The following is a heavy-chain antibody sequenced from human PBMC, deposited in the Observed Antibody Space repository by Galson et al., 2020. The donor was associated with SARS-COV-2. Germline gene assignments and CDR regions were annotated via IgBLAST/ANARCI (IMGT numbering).Heavy chain of an antibody. CDR3: AREFQGGYYDTSGRPLGWDFDL. Sequence: SETLSLTCTVSGYSISSGYFWGWIRRPPGKGLAWIGSLSHSGSTYYNQSLKSRVTISVDTSKNQFSLRLSSVTAADTAVYYCAREFQGGYYDTSGRPLGWDFDLWGRGTLVTVSS. V-gene: IGHV4-38-2*02. J-gene: IGHJ2*01. CDR2: LSHSGST. D-gene: IGHD3-22*01. CDR1: GYSISSGYF.